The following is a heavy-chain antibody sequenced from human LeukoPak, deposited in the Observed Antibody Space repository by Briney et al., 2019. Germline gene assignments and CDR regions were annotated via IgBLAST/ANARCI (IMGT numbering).Heavy chain of an antibody. CDR2: ISYDGSNK. J-gene: IGHJ4*02. D-gene: IGHD3-9*01. Sequence: PGGSLRLSCAASGFTFSSYAMHWVRQAPGKGLEWVAVISYDGSNKYYADSVKGRFTISRDNSKNTLYLQMNSLRAEDTAVYYCARGPYFDILTGPDYWGQGTLVTVSS. V-gene: IGHV3-30*04. CDR1: GFTFSSYA. CDR3: ARGPYFDILTGPDY.